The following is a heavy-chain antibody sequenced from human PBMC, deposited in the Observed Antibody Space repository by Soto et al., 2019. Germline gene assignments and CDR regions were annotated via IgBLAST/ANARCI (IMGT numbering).Heavy chain of an antibody. CDR3: ARGLLFYDSSGYYSNWFDP. V-gene: IGHV1-18*01. CDR2: ISAYNGNT. Sequence: GSVKVSCKASGYTFTSYGISWVRQAPGQGLEWMGWISAYNGNTNYAQKLQGRVTMTTDTSTSTAYMELRSLRSDDTAVYYCARGLLFYDSSGYYSNWFDPWGQGTLVTVSS. D-gene: IGHD3-22*01. CDR1: GYTFTSYG. J-gene: IGHJ5*02.